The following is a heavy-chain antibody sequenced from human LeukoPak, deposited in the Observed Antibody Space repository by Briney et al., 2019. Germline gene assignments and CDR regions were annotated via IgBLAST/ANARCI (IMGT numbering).Heavy chain of an antibody. CDR1: GFTFSSYA. D-gene: IGHD3-10*01. CDR3: ARDGGRGPDFDY. V-gene: IGHV3-30-3*01. J-gene: IGHJ4*02. CDR2: ISYDGSNK. Sequence: GGSLRLSCAASGFTFSSYAMHWVRQAPGKGLEWVAVISYDGSNKYYADSVKGRFTISRDNSKNTLYLQMNSLRAEDTAVYYCARDGGRGPDFDYWGQGTLVTVSS.